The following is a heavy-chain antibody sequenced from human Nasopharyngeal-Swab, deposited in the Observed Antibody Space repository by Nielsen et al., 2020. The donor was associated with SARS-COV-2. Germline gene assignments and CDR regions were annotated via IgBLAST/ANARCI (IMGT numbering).Heavy chain of an antibody. V-gene: IGHV4-39*01. CDR1: GGSISSSSYY. CDR2: IYYSGST. D-gene: IGHD6-13*01. J-gene: IGHJ4*02. CDR3: ARHRYSSSWSWYFDY. Sequence: SETLSLTCTVSGGSISSSSYYWGWIRQPPGKGLEWIGSIYYSGSTYYNPSLKSRVTISVDTSKSQFSLKLSSVTAADTAVYYCARHRYSSSWSWYFDYWGQGTLVTVSS.